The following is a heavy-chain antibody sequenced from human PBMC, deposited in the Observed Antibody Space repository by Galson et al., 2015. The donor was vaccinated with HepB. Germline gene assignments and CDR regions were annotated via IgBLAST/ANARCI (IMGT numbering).Heavy chain of an antibody. J-gene: IGHJ6*02. CDR3: ARDRRLWFGELFYYYYYGMDV. D-gene: IGHD3-10*01. Sequence: SLRLSCAASGFTFSTYAMSWVRQAPGKGLEWVSRVSGSGGGTYYADSVKGRFTISRDNSKNTVYLQMNSLRAEDTAVYYCARDRRLWFGELFYYYYYGMDVWGQGTTVTVSS. V-gene: IGHV3-23*01. CDR1: GFTFSTYA. CDR2: VSGSGGGT.